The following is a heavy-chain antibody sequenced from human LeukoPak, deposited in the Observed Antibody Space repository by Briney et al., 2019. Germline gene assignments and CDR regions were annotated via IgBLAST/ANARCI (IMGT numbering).Heavy chain of an antibody. CDR2: ISSSSSYI. V-gene: IGHV3-21*01. CDR3: ARDGGTADPYFDY. CDR1: GFTFSSYS. D-gene: IGHD2-15*01. Sequence: GSLRLSCAASGFTFSSYSMNWVRQAPGKGLEWVSSISSSSSYIYYADSVKGRFTISRDNAKNSLYLQMNSLRAEDTAVYYCARDGGTADPYFDYWGQGTLVTVSS. J-gene: IGHJ4*02.